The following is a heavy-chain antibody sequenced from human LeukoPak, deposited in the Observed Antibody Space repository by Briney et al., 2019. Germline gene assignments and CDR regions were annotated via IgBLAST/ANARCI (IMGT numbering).Heavy chain of an antibody. V-gene: IGHV3-33*06. D-gene: IGHD3-10*01. CDR3: AKGSGSLDY. Sequence: GRSLRLSCAASGFTFSSYGMHWVRQAPGKGLEWVAVIWYDGSNEYYADSVKGRFTISRDNSKNTLYLQMNSLRAEDTAVYYCAKGSGSLDYWGQGTLVTVSS. J-gene: IGHJ4*02. CDR1: GFTFSSYG. CDR2: IWYDGSNE.